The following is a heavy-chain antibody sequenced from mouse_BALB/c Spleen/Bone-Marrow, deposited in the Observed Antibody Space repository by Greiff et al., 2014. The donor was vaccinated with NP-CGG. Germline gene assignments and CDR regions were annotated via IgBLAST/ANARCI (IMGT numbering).Heavy chain of an antibody. J-gene: IGHJ3*01. CDR2: IDPETGGT. V-gene: IGHV1-15*01. Sequence: QVQLQQPGAELVRPGTSVTLSCKTSGYTFTDYKMHWVKQTPVHGLEWIGLIDPETGGTAYNQRFKGKAIMTADKSSNTAYMDLRSLTSEDSAVYYCTIVAYWGQGTLVTVSA. CDR3: TIVAY. CDR1: GYTFTDYK.